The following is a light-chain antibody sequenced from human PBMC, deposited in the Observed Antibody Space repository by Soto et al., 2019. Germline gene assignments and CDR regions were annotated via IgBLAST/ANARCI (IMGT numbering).Light chain of an antibody. CDR1: SSDVGSYNL. CDR3: CSYAGSRMV. J-gene: IGLJ3*02. Sequence: QSVLTQPASVSGSPGQSITISCTGTSSDVGSYNLVSWYQQHPGKAPKRMIYEGSKRPSGVSNRFSGSKSGNTASLTISGLQAEDAADYYCCSYAGSRMVFGGGTKLTVL. V-gene: IGLV2-23*01. CDR2: EGS.